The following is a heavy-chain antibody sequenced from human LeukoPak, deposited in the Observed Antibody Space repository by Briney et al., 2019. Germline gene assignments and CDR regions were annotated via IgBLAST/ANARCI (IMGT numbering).Heavy chain of an antibody. V-gene: IGHV3-23*01. D-gene: IGHD4-17*01. CDR1: GFTFSGYA. Sequence: PGGSLRLSCAASGFTFSGYAMNWVRQAPGKGLEWVSTISGSGVNTYFADSVKGRFTISRDNSKNTLYLRMNTLRAEDTAVYYCAKTPGYGDYSMDVWGKGTRVTVSS. CDR2: ISGSGVNT. J-gene: IGHJ6*03. CDR3: AKTPGYGDYSMDV.